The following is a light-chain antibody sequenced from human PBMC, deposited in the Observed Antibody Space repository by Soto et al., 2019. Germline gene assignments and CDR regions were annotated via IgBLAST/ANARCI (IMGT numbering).Light chain of an antibody. V-gene: IGKV3-20*01. CDR1: QTVSSNY. CDR2: AAS. Sequence: LKLSACSVSLSQAERATLYCRASQTVSSNYLAWYQQKPGQAPRLLIYAASTRATGIPDRFSGGGSGTDFTLTISRLEAEDCVVYCCQDFSSHPLSFG. CDR3: QDFSSHPLS. J-gene: IGKJ2*03.